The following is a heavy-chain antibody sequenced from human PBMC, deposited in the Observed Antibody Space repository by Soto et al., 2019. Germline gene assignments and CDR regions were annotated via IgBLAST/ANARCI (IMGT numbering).Heavy chain of an antibody. V-gene: IGHV3-33*01. Sequence: QVQLVESGGGVVQPGRSLRLSCAASGFTFSSYGMHWVRQAPGKGVEWVAVIWYDGSNKYYADSVKGRFTISRDNSKNTLYLQMNSLRAEDTAVYYCARGSGQYFDLWGRGTLVTVSS. J-gene: IGHJ2*01. CDR3: ARGSGQYFDL. CDR1: GFTFSSYG. D-gene: IGHD2-15*01. CDR2: IWYDGSNK.